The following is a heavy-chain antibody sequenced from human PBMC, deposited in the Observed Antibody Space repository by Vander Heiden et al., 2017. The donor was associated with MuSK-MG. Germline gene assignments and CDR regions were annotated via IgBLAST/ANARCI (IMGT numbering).Heavy chain of an antibody. Sequence: QLQLQESGPGLVKPSETLSLTCTVSGGSSSSSSYYWGWIRQPPGKGREWIGSIYYSGSTYYNPSLKSRVTISVDTSKNQFSLKLSSVTAADTAVYYCARRHSTVTEEIESDYWGQGTLVTVSS. CDR3: ARRHSTVTEEIESDY. J-gene: IGHJ4*02. V-gene: IGHV4-39*01. CDR1: GGSSSSSSYY. CDR2: IYYSGST. D-gene: IGHD4-17*01.